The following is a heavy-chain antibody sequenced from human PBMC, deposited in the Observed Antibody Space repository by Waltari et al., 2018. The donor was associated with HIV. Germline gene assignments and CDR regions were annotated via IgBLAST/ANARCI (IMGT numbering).Heavy chain of an antibody. Sequence: QVQLTPSGAEVKKHGASVKVSFKASGYTFTVHHAHWFRQSHGQGLEWRGWIAPNRGDTNYPLKFEGRVTMTRDTSISTAYMELSGLRSDDTAVYYCARVIEGYCSGRTCPAYYYAMDVWGQGTTVTVSS. CDR2: IAPNRGDT. V-gene: IGHV1-2*02. D-gene: IGHD2-15*01. J-gene: IGHJ6*02. CDR1: GYTFTVHH. CDR3: ARVIEGYCSGRTCPAYYYAMDV.